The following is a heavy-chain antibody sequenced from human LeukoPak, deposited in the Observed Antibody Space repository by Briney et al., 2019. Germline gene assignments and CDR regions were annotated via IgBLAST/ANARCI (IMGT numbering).Heavy chain of an antibody. Sequence: GGSLRLSCTASGFTFRDYYMTWIRQAPGKGLEWVSSISSSSNYIYYADSVRGRFTISRDNAKNSLSLQMNSLRVEDTAVYYCARDLDGDYGWHFDLWGRGTLVTVSS. J-gene: IGHJ2*01. CDR1: GFTFRDYY. V-gene: IGHV3-11*06. D-gene: IGHD4-17*01. CDR2: ISSSSNYI. CDR3: ARDLDGDYGWHFDL.